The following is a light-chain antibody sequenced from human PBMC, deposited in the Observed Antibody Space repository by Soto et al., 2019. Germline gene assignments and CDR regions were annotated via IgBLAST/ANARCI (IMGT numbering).Light chain of an antibody. CDR3: QQYNNWAQT. J-gene: IGKJ1*01. CDR2: GAS. CDR1: QSVGTT. Sequence: ETVMTQSPATLSVSPGERATLSCRASQSVGTTLAWYQQKPGQAPRLVIYGASSRATGIPARFSGSGSGTEFTLTISSLQSEDFAVYYCQQYNNWAQTFGQGTKVEIK. V-gene: IGKV3-15*01.